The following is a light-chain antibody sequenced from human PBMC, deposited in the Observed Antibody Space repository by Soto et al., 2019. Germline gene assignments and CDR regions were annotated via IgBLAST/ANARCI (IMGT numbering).Light chain of an antibody. Sequence: QSALTQPASVSGSPGQSITISCTGTSSNVGGYNYVSWYQQHPGKAPKLMIYEVSNRPSGVSNRFSGSKSGNTASLTISGRQPEDEADYYCSSYTSSSTPAFGGGTKLTVL. J-gene: IGLJ3*02. CDR3: SSYTSSSTPA. CDR2: EVS. CDR1: SSNVGGYNY. V-gene: IGLV2-14*01.